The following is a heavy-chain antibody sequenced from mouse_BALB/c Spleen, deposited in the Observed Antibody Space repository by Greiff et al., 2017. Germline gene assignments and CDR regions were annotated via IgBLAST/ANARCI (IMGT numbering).Heavy chain of an antibody. Sequence: EVQLQQSGTVLARPGASVKMSCKASGYSFTSYWMHWVKQRPGQGLEWIGAIYPGNSDTSYNQKFKGKAKLTAVTSASTAYMELSSLTNEDSAVYYCTRGPPLYYGSSYGYFDVGGAGTTVTVSS. V-gene: IGHV1-5*01. CDR1: GYSFTSYW. CDR3: TRGPPLYYGSSYGYFDV. J-gene: IGHJ1*01. CDR2: IYPGNSDT. D-gene: IGHD1-1*01.